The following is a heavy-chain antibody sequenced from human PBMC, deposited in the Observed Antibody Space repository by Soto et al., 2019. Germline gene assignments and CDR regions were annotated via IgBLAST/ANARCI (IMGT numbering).Heavy chain of an antibody. D-gene: IGHD1-26*01. CDR3: ARGEQYSGRIFDY. J-gene: IGHJ4*01. CDR2: TYYRSKWYY. CDR1: GASFSSNSAG. Sequence: SQPLSLTSAITGASFSSNSAGCSCVRQSPSRGLEWLGRTYYRSKWYYEYAVSVRGRITINPDTSKNQYSLQLNSVTPEDTAVYFCARGEQYSGRIFDYWGQGTLVTVSS. V-gene: IGHV6-1*01.